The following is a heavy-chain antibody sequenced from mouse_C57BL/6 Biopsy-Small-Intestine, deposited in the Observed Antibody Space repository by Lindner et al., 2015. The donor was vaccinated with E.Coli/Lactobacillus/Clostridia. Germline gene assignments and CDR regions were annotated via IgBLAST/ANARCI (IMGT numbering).Heavy chain of an antibody. CDR3: ATYYGDYWSAHYYYGMDV. CDR1: GYTLTELS. Sequence: SVKVSCKVSGYTLTELSMHWVRQAPGKGLEWMGGFDPEEGETIYAQKFQGRVTMTEDTSTDTAYMELSSLRSEDTAVYYCATYYGDYWSAHYYYGMDVWGQGTTVTVSS. CDR2: FDPEEGET. D-gene: IGHD2-13*01. V-gene: IGHV1-18*01. J-gene: IGHJ1*01.